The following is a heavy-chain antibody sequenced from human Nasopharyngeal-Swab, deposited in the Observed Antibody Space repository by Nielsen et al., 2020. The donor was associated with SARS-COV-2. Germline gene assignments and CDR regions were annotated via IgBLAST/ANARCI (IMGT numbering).Heavy chain of an antibody. D-gene: IGHD2-2*01. CDR1: GGCFSSAGYF. V-gene: IGHV4-31*03. J-gene: IGHJ4*02. CDR3: ARSMYCSSTSCRYYFDY. CDR2: IYYSGST. Sequence: SEKLSVTCTGSGGCFSSAGYFWTGISQHPGKGLEWIGYIYYSGSTYYNPSLKSRVTISVDTSKNHFSLKLSSVTAADTAVYFCARSMYCSSTSCRYYFDYWGQGTLVTVSS.